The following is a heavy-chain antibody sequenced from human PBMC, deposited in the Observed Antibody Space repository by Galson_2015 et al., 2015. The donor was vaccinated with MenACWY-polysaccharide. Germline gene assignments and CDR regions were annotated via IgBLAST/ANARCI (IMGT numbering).Heavy chain of an antibody. CDR1: GFTFSSYG. CDR3: ATHYDSSGTNY. V-gene: IGHV3-23*01. D-gene: IGHD3-22*01. Sequence: SLRLSCAASGFTFSSYGMSWVRQALGKGLEWVSTVTGGGGTYYADSVKGRFTISRDNSKSTLYLQMNSLRAEDAAVYYCATHYDSSGTNYWGQGALVTVSS. J-gene: IGHJ4*02. CDR2: VTGGGGT.